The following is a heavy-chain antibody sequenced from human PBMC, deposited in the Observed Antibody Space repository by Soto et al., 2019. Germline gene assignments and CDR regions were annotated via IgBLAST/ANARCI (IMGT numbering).Heavy chain of an antibody. CDR3: ASGGYSNSTYFDY. V-gene: IGHV4-34*01. CDR2: INHSGST. Sequence: SETLSLTCAVYGGSFSGYYWSWIRQPPGKGLEWIGEINHSGSTNYNPSLKSRVTISVDTSKNQFSLNLSSVTAADTAVYYCASGGYSNSTYFDYWGQGTLVTVSS. CDR1: GGSFSGYY. D-gene: IGHD4-4*01. J-gene: IGHJ4*02.